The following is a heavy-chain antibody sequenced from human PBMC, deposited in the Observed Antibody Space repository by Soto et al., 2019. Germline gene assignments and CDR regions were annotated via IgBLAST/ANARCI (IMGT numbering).Heavy chain of an antibody. Sequence: SVKVSCKASGGTFSSYAISWVRQAPGQGLEWMGGIIPIFGTANYAQKFQGRVTITADESTSTAYMELRSLRSEDTAVYYCARDLATMSTNSYSYGMDVWGQGTTVTVSS. CDR2: IIPIFGTA. CDR3: ARDLATMSTNSYSYGMDV. J-gene: IGHJ6*02. V-gene: IGHV1-69*13. D-gene: IGHD5-12*01. CDR1: GGTFSSYA.